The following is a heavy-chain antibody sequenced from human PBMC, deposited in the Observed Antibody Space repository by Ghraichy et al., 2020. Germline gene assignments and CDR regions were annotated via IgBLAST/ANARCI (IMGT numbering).Heavy chain of an antibody. CDR2: IIQDGNEK. CDR3: ARRYFDS. Sequence: GGSLRLSCAASGFTFSDFWMQWVRQAPGKGLEWVANIIQDGNEKYYGDSVKGRFTISRDNARNSLYLQLNSLRADDTAVYYCARRYFDSWGQGTLVTVSS. CDR1: GFTFSDFW. J-gene: IGHJ4*02. V-gene: IGHV3-7*03.